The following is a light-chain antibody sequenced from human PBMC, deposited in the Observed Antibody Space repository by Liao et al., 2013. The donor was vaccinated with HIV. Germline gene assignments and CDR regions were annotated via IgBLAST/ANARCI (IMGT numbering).Light chain of an antibody. CDR2: KDT. V-gene: IGLV3-25*03. CDR3: QSADSSGTYYV. J-gene: IGLJ1*01. CDR1: ALPKQY. Sequence: SYELTQPPSVSVSPGQTARITCSGDALPKQYAYWYQQKPGQAPVLVIYKDTERPSGIPERFSGSSSGTTVTLTISGVQAEDEADYYCQSADSSGTYYVFGNWDQGH.